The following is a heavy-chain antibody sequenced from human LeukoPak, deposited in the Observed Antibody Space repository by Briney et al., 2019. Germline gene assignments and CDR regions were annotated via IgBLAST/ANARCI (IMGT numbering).Heavy chain of an antibody. Sequence: PSETLSLTCTVSGGSLSSYYSSWVRPPPGKGLEWVGYIYYSGTTNYNPSLKSRVTISVDTSKNQFSLKLSAVTAADTAVYYWARHGNKQWLVHDAFDIWGQGTMVTVSS. CDR3: ARHGNKQWLVHDAFDI. CDR2: IYYSGTT. CDR1: GGSLSSYY. D-gene: IGHD6-19*01. V-gene: IGHV4-59*08. J-gene: IGHJ3*02.